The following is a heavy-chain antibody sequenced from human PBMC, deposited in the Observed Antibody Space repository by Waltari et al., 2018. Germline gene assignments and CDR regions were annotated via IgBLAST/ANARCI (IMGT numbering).Heavy chain of an antibody. CDR1: GFTFSSYS. CDR2: IRMSSSYI. Sequence: EVQLVESGGGLVKPGGSLRLSCAASGFTFSSYSMNWVRQAPGKGLEWASSIRMSSSYIYYADSVKGRFTISRDNAKNSLYLQMNGLRAEDTAVYYCARWRIAVAAPDAFDIWGQGTMVTVSS. CDR3: ARWRIAVAAPDAFDI. J-gene: IGHJ3*02. D-gene: IGHD6-19*01. V-gene: IGHV3-21*01.